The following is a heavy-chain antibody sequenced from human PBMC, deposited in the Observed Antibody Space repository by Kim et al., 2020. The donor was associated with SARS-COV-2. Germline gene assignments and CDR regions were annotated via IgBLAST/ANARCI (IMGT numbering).Heavy chain of an antibody. CDR2: INSNSGDT. D-gene: IGHD3-3*01. Sequence: ASVKVSCKASGYTFTGYYMHWVRQAPGQGLEWMGRINSNSGDTNYAQKFQGRVTMTRDTSTSTAYMELSSLRSDDTAVYYCPREVTSNKIFGVVTHYYYY. CDR3: PREVTSNKIFGVVTHYYYY. J-gene: IGHJ6*01. V-gene: IGHV1-2*06. CDR1: GYTFTGYY.